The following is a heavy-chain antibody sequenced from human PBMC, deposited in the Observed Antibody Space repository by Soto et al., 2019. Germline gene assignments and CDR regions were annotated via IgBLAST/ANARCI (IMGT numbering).Heavy chain of an antibody. Sequence: PGGSLRLSCAASGFTFSNYDMHWVRQGTGKGLEWVSAIGTAGDTYYSDSVQGRFTIFRENAKNSLYLQMNSLRAGDTAVYFCTRGEYVSSSFYHYGMDVWGQGTTVTVS. D-gene: IGHD6-6*01. CDR2: IGTAGDT. J-gene: IGHJ6*02. V-gene: IGHV3-13*01. CDR3: TRGEYVSSSFYHYGMDV. CDR1: GFTFSNYD.